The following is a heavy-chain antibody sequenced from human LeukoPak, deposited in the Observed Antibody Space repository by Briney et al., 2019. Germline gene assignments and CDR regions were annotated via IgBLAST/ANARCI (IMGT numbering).Heavy chain of an antibody. CDR1: GFTFSSYS. CDR2: ISSGSSFI. CDR3: ARDSGSPQDAFDI. Sequence: GGSLRLSCAASGFTFSSYSMNWVRQAPGKGLECVSSISSGSSFIYYADSVKGRFTISRDNAKNSLYLQMNSLRAEDTAVYYCARDSGSPQDAFDIWGQGTMVTVSS. D-gene: IGHD6-13*01. V-gene: IGHV3-21*01. J-gene: IGHJ3*02.